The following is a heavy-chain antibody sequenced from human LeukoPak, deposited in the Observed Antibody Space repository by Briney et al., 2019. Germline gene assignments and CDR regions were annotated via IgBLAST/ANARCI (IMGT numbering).Heavy chain of an antibody. V-gene: IGHV1-69*04. D-gene: IGHD2-15*01. Sequence: SVKVSCKASGGTFSSYAISWVRQAPGQGLEWMGRIIPILGIANYAQKFQGRVTITADKSTSTAYIELSSLRSEDTAVYYCARTVCSGGSCYFSPQHMFDYWGQGTLVTVSS. J-gene: IGHJ4*02. CDR3: ARTVCSGGSCYFSPQHMFDY. CDR2: IIPILGIA. CDR1: GGTFSSYA.